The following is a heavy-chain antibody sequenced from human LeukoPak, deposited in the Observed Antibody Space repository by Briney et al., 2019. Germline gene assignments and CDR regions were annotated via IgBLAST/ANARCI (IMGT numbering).Heavy chain of an antibody. CDR3: AKVSTYYYDSSGYYFDS. J-gene: IGHJ4*02. D-gene: IGHD3-22*01. CDR1: GFTFSTYG. CDR2: IRYDGSNK. Sequence: GGSLRLSCAASGFTFSTYGMHWVRQAPGKGLEWVAFIRYDGSNKYYADSVKGRFTISRDNSKNTLYLQMNSLRAEDTAVYYCAKVSTYYYDSSGYYFDSWGQGPLVTVSS. V-gene: IGHV3-30*02.